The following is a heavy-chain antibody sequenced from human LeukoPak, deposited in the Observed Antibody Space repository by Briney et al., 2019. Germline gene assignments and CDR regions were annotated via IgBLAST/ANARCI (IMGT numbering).Heavy chain of an antibody. J-gene: IGHJ4*02. Sequence: GGSLRLSCAPSIGFTLRDYAIHWVRQAPGKGLEWVAVISIDGSRQHYADFLVGRFTISRDNSKNTVSLQMSSLRTEDTAVYFCAREQGGSGWSGFDYWGQGTLVTVSS. CDR2: ISIDGSRQ. V-gene: IGHV3-30*15. CDR1: GFTLRDYA. CDR3: AREQGGSGWSGFDY. D-gene: IGHD6-19*01.